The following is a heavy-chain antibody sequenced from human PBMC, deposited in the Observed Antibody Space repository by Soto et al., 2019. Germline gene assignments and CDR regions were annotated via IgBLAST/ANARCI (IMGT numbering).Heavy chain of an antibody. CDR3: ARGSVVGATTEAWFDP. Sequence: SETLSLTCAVYGGSFSGYYWSWIRQPPGKGLEWIGEINHSGSTNYNPSLKSRVTISVDTSKNQFSLKLSSVTAADTAVYYCARGSVVGATTEAWFDPWGQGTLVTVS. CDR2: INHSGST. J-gene: IGHJ5*02. V-gene: IGHV4-34*01. CDR1: GGSFSGYY. D-gene: IGHD1-26*01.